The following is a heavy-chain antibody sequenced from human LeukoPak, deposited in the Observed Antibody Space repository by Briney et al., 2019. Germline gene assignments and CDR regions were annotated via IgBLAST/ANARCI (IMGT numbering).Heavy chain of an antibody. CDR2: INTNTGNT. Sequence: APVKVSCKASGYTFTSYAMNWVRQAPGQGLEWMGWINTNTGNTTYAQGFTGRVVFSLDTSVSTAYLQISSLKAEDTAVYYCARGGLFWGTTGTQMYYFDYWGQGTLVTVSS. J-gene: IGHJ4*02. CDR1: GYTFTSYA. D-gene: IGHD1-1*01. V-gene: IGHV7-4-1*02. CDR3: ARGGLFWGTTGTQMYYFDY.